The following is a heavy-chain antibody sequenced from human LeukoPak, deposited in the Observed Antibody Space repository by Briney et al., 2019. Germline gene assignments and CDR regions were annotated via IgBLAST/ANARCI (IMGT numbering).Heavy chain of an antibody. J-gene: IGHJ4*02. CDR1: GFTFSSYE. D-gene: IGHD1-26*01. V-gene: IGHV3-48*03. Sequence: GGSLRLSCAASGFTFSSYEMNWVRQAPGKGLEWVSYISSSGSTIYYADSVKGRFISSRDNTKNSLYLQMNSLRAEDTAIYYCARDLRIVSGSYLDYWGQGTLVTVSS. CDR2: ISSSGSTI. CDR3: ARDLRIVSGSYLDY.